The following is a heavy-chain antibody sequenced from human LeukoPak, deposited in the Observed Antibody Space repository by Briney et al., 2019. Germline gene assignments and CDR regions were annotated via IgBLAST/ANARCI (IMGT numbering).Heavy chain of an antibody. CDR2: ISSSGSTI. CDR1: GFTFSDYY. CDR3: ARSYSLTAMVPFDC. V-gene: IGHV3-11*01. D-gene: IGHD5-18*01. Sequence: GGSLRLSCAASGFTFSDYYMSWIRQAPGKGLESVSYISSSGSTIYYADSVKGRFTISRDNAKNSLYLQMNSLRAEDTAVYYCARSYSLTAMVPFDCWGQGTLVTVSS. J-gene: IGHJ4*02.